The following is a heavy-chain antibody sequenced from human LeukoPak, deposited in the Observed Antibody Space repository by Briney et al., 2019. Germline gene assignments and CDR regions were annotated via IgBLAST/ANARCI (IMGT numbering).Heavy chain of an antibody. Sequence: PGGSLRLSCAASGFTFSSYSMNWVRQAPGKGLEWVSYISSSSSTIYYADSVKGRFTISRDNARNSLYLQMSSLRAEDTAVYYCARDGWAWDMAVMTYYFDYWGQGALVTVSS. J-gene: IGHJ4*02. D-gene: IGHD6-19*01. CDR2: ISSSSSTI. CDR3: ARDGWAWDMAVMTYYFDY. V-gene: IGHV3-48*01. CDR1: GFTFSSYS.